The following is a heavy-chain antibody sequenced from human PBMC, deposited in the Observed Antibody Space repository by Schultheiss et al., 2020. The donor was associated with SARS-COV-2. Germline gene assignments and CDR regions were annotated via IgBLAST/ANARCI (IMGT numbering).Heavy chain of an antibody. V-gene: IGHV3-33*08. CDR1: GFTFSSYG. J-gene: IGHJ4*02. CDR2: IWYDGSNK. Sequence: GGSLRLSCAASGFTFSSYGMHWVRQAPGKGLEWVAVIWYDGSNKYYADSVKGRFTISRDNSKNTLYLQMNSLRAEDTVVYYCARKRAPGHFDYWGQGTLVTVSS. CDR3: ARKRAPGHFDY.